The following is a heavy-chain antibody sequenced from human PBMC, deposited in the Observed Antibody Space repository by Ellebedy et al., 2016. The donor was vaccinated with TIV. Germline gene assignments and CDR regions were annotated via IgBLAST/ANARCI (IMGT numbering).Heavy chain of an antibody. CDR2: INNNGDST. CDR1: GFTFSSFA. CDR3: ARDFHLTGDSFLYVDY. V-gene: IGHV3-23*01. D-gene: IGHD3-16*01. J-gene: IGHJ4*02. Sequence: PGGSLRLSCEASGFTFSSFAMSWVRQTPGKGLEWVSIINNNGDSTYYADSMKGRFTISRDNSKNTLLLQMNSLRAEDTAIYYCARDFHLTGDSFLYVDYWGQGTLVTVSS.